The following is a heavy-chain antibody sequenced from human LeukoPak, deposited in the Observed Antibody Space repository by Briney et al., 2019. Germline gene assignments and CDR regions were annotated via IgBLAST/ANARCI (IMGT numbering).Heavy chain of an antibody. CDR2: IYYSGST. D-gene: IGHD6-13*01. J-gene: IGHJ4*02. CDR1: GGSFSSYY. CDR3: ASSIAAAGLPYYFDY. V-gene: IGHV4-59*01. Sequence: SETLSLTCTVSGGSFSSYYWSWIRQPPGKGLEWIGYIYYSGSTNYNPSLKSRVTISVDTSKNQFSLKLSSVTAADTAVYYCASSIAAAGLPYYFDYWGQGTLVTVSS.